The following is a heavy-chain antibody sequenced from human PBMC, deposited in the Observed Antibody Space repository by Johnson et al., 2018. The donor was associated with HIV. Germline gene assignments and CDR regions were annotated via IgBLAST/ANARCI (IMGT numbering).Heavy chain of an antibody. CDR2: IKSESDGGTT. D-gene: IGHD3-16*01. J-gene: IGHJ3*02. CDR1: GFTFSNAW. Sequence: VQLVESGGGLIQPGGSLRLSCAASGFTFSNAWMHWVRQAPGKGLEWVGRIKSESDGGTTDYPTPVKGRFTISRDDSKNTMYLQMKSLKIEATVVYYCTTDFRLMVGYLKTGIGGGAFDIWGPGPMVTVSS. CDR3: TTDFRLMVGYLKTGIGGGAFDI. V-gene: IGHV3-15*01.